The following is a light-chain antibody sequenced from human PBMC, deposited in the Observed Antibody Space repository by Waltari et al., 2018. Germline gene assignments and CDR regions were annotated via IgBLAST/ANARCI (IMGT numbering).Light chain of an antibody. Sequence: DIVVTQTPLSLSVTPGQPASISCKSSESLLHNDGKTYLYWYLKRPGQPPQLLIYEGSNRFSGVPDRFSGSGSVTDFTLKISRVEADDVGVYYCMQSIRVPWTFGQGTKVEIK. CDR1: ESLLHNDGKTY. CDR3: MQSIRVPWT. V-gene: IGKV2D-29*01. J-gene: IGKJ1*01. CDR2: EGS.